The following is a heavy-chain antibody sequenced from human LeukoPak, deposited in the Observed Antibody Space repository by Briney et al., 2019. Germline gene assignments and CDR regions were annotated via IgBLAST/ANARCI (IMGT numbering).Heavy chain of an antibody. Sequence: PGGSLRLSRAPVALTFVGYYIAWGRQPPGKGLEWVSSITDTRTYTFYRESLKGRFTVSRANPKNSLSLQMSSLRAQDITVYHGARLTLHWNEVDRHYFFYKDVWGKGDTVTVCS. CDR2: ITDTRTYT. V-gene: IGHV3-21*01. CDR1: ALTFVGYY. J-gene: IGHJ6*03. CDR3: ARLTLHWNEVDRHYFFYKDV. D-gene: IGHD1-1*01.